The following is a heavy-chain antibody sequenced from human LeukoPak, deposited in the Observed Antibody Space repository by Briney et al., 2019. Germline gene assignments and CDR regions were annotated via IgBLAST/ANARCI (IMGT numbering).Heavy chain of an antibody. D-gene: IGHD6-19*01. CDR3: ARPCSSGWYEDWFDP. CDR1: GGSISSSTYY. J-gene: IGHJ5*02. CDR2: IYYSGST. V-gene: IGHV4-39*01. Sequence: SSETLSLTCTVSGGSISSSTYYWGWIRQPPGKGLEWIGSIYYSGSTYYNPSLKSRVTISVDTSKNQFSLKLRSVTAADTAVYYCARPCSSGWYEDWFDPWGQGTLVTVSS.